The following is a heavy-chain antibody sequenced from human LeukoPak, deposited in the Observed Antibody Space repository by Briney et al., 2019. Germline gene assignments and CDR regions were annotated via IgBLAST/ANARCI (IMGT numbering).Heavy chain of an antibody. CDR2: IIPIFGTA. CDR1: GGTFSSYA. V-gene: IGHV1-69*06. CDR3: AARWGAAAWKNYYYYMDV. J-gene: IGHJ6*03. Sequence: GSSVTVSCKASGGTFSSYAISWVRQAPGQGLEWMGGIIPIFGTANYAQKFQGRVTITADKSTSTAYMELSSLRSEDMAVYYCAARWGAAAWKNYYYYMDVWGKGTTVTVSS. D-gene: IGHD1-26*01.